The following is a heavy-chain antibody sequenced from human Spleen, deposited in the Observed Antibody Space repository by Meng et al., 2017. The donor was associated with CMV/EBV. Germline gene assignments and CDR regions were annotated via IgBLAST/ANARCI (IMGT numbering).Heavy chain of an antibody. V-gene: IGHV1-46*02. CDR2: INLSADTT. CDR1: GYSYSDD. CDR3: ARDRTSGWQPDF. J-gene: IGHJ4*02. Sequence: GKTSGYSYSDDIHWIRQAPGQGLEWMAIINLSADTTVYAEKFRDRFTVTRDTSTATVYMELSKLQSNDTAVYFCARDRTSGWQPDFWGQGTLVTVSS. D-gene: IGHD3-3*01.